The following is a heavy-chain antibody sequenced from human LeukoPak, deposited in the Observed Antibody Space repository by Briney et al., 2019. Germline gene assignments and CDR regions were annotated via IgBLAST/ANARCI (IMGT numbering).Heavy chain of an antibody. V-gene: IGHV3-30*04. CDR2: ISSDGTIK. J-gene: IGHJ5*02. Sequence: GGSLRLSCAASGFTFSNYAMHWGRHAPARGLEWVALISSDGTIKYYADSVQGRFTISRDTSRNTQFLQMNSLRPEDTAVYYCARSESHCSGGTCYSRWFDPWGQGTLVTVSS. CDR1: GFTFSNYA. CDR3: ARSESHCSGGTCYSRWFDP. D-gene: IGHD2-15*01.